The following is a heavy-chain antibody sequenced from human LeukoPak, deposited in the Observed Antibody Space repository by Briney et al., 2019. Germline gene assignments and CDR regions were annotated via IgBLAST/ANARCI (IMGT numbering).Heavy chain of an antibody. CDR2: IGTASDT. CDR1: GFTFSSFD. D-gene: IGHD1-1*01. CDR3: ARGSPRGKYYYMDV. V-gene: IGHV3-13*01. Sequence: RSGGSLRLSCAASGFTFSSFDMHWVRQPTGQGLEWASTIGTASDTYYPGSVEGRFTLSRDNAKNSLYLQMNSLTAGDTAVYYCARGSPRGKYYYMDVWGKGTTVTVSS. J-gene: IGHJ6*03.